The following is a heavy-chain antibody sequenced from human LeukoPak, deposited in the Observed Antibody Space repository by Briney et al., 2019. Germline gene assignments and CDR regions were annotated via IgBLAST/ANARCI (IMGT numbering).Heavy chain of an antibody. CDR1: GGTFPNFP. CDR3: ARGTHDYGDSVYY. Sequence: SVKVSCKASGGTFPNFPVNWVRQAPGQGLERLGRIIPIFGTTHYAQKFQDKVTITAGASTGAVFMELHSLTSEDTAFYYCARGTHDYGDSVYYWGQGTLVTVSS. CDR2: IIPIFGTT. D-gene: IGHD4-17*01. J-gene: IGHJ4*02. V-gene: IGHV1-69*15.